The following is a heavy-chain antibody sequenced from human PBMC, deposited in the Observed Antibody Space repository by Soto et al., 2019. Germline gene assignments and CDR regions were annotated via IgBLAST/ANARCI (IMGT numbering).Heavy chain of an antibody. Sequence: QLQLQESGPGLVKPSETLSLTCTVSGGSISSSSYYWGWIRQPPGKGLEWIGSIYYCGSTYYNPSLKSRVTISVDTSKNQFSLKLSSVTAADTAVYYCARQLVWQLPYGMDVWGQGTTVTVSS. J-gene: IGHJ6*02. CDR3: ARQLVWQLPYGMDV. V-gene: IGHV4-39*01. CDR2: IYYCGST. CDR1: GGSISSSSYY. D-gene: IGHD6-6*01.